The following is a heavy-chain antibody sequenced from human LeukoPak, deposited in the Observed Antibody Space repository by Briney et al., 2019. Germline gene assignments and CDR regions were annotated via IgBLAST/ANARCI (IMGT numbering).Heavy chain of an antibody. D-gene: IGHD3-10*01. V-gene: IGHV3-11*04. Sequence: PGGSLRLSCAASGFTFSDYYMSWIRQAPGKGVEGVSYISSSGSTKYYADSVKGRFTISRDNAKNSLYLQMTLLRAEDTAVYYCARWGKGYYGSGSSYYFDYWGQGTLVTVSS. CDR1: GFTFSDYY. J-gene: IGHJ4*02. CDR3: ARWGKGYYGSGSSYYFDY. CDR2: ISSSGSTK.